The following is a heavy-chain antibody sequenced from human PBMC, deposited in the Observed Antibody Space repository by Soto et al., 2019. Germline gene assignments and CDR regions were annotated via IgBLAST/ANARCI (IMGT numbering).Heavy chain of an antibody. CDR2: IYSGGST. CDR3: ARVDAVTPYYFDY. Sequence: EVQLVESGGGLVQPGGSLRLSCAASGFTVSSNYMSWVRQAPGKGLEWVSVIYSGGSTYYADSVKGRFTISRDNSKNTLYCKMNSLRAEDTAVYYCARVDAVTPYYFDYWGQGTLVTVSS. V-gene: IGHV3-66*01. D-gene: IGHD4-4*01. CDR1: GFTVSSNY. J-gene: IGHJ4*02.